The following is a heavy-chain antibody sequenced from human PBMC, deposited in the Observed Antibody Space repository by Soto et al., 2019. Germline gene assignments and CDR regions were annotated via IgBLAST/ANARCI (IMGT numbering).Heavy chain of an antibody. V-gene: IGHV4-31*03. CDR2: IFHTGIT. D-gene: IGHD6-13*01. CDR3: ARDEVQGLAAGGRFDY. CDR1: GGSLSSGGYY. J-gene: IGHJ4*02. Sequence: SETLSLTCTFSGGSLSSGGYYLTWVRQHPGKGLEWIGYIFHTGITFYTPSLKSRVTISVDTSKNQFSLELNSVTAADTAVYYCARDEVQGLAAGGRFDYWGQGTPVTVSS.